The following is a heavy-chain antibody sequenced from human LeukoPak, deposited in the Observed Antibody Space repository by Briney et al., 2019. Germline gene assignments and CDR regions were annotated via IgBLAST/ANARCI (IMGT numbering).Heavy chain of an antibody. CDR2: IYPGGGST. D-gene: IGHD2-8*01. CDR3: ARDNDFDY. Sequence: ASVKVSCKASGYTFTSYYIHWVRQAPGQGVEWMGIIYPGGGSTSYAQKFQGRVTMTRDMSTSTVYMELSSLRSEDTAVYYCARDNDFDYWGQGTLVTVSS. V-gene: IGHV1-46*01. J-gene: IGHJ4*02. CDR1: GYTFTSYY.